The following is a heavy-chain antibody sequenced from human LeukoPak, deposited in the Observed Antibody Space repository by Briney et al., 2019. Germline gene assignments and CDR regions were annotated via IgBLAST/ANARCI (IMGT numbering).Heavy chain of an antibody. CDR2: IYTSGNT. CDR1: GGSISGYY. Sequence: PSETLSLTCAVSGGSISGYYWSWIRQPAGKGLEWIGRIYTSGNTNYNPSLKSRVTMSIDTSKNQFSLQLSSVTAADTAVYYCARIPGRWLQLPFFDYWGQGTLVTVSS. J-gene: IGHJ4*02. CDR3: ARIPGRWLQLPFFDY. V-gene: IGHV4-59*10. D-gene: IGHD5-24*01.